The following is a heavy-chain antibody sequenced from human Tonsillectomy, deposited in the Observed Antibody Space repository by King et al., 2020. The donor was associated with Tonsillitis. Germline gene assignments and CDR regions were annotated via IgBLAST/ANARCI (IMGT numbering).Heavy chain of an antibody. Sequence: QLQESGPGLVKPSETLSLTCTVSGGSISSSSYYWGWIRQPPGKGLEWIGSIYYSGSTYYNPSLKSRVTISVDTSKNQFSLKVSSVTAADTAVYYCASGGYDYEWDYWGQGTLVTVSS. J-gene: IGHJ4*02. V-gene: IGHV4-39*01. D-gene: IGHD5-12*01. CDR2: IYYSGST. CDR1: GGSISSSSYY. CDR3: ASGGYDYEWDY.